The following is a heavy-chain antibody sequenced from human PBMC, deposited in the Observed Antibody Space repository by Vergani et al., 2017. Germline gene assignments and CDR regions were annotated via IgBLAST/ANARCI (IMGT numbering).Heavy chain of an antibody. D-gene: IGHD4-11*01. CDR3: ARDHSYSNYDRYWFDP. J-gene: IGHJ5*02. V-gene: IGHV1-8*01. CDR1: GYSFSSYD. CDR2: MNPNSGTT. Sequence: QVQLVQSGAEVKKPGASVKVSCRASGYSFSSYDISWMRQATGQGLEWMGWMNPNSGTTGYAQKFQGRVTMTRNTSINTAYMELSRLRSEDTAVYYCARDHSYSNYDRYWFDPWGQGTLVTVSS.